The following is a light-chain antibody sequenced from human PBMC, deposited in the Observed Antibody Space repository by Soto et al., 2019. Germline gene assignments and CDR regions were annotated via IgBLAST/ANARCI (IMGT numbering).Light chain of an antibody. CDR1: ESVSSF. CDR3: QQRSRWPLT. Sequence: EIVLTQSPATLSLSPGERATLSCRASESVSSFLVWYQQKPGQAPRLLISDASTRATGIPARFSGSGSGTDFTLTISSLEPEDFAVYFCQQRSRWPLTFGGGTKVDI. V-gene: IGKV3-11*01. J-gene: IGKJ4*01. CDR2: DAS.